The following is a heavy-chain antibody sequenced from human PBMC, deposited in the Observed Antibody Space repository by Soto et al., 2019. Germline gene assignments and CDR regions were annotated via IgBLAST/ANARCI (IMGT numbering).Heavy chain of an antibody. D-gene: IGHD6-13*01. Sequence: VGSLRLSCAASGFTFSSYWMSWVRQAPGKGLEWVANIKQDGSEKYYVDSVKGRFTISRDNAKNSLYLQMNSLRAEDTAVYYCAREKQQLVHHYYYGMDVWGQGTTVTVSS. J-gene: IGHJ6*02. CDR2: IKQDGSEK. CDR3: AREKQQLVHHYYYGMDV. V-gene: IGHV3-7*01. CDR1: GFTFSSYW.